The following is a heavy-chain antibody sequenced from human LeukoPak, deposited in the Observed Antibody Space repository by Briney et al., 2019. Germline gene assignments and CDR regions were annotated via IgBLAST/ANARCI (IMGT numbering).Heavy chain of an antibody. Sequence: GGSLRLSCAASGFTFSSYAMSWVRQAPGKGLEWVSAISGSGGSTYYADSVKGRFTISRDNSKDTLYLQMNSLRAEDTAVYYCAKTAHYDSSGYSDYWGQGTLVTVSS. J-gene: IGHJ4*02. D-gene: IGHD3-22*01. CDR3: AKTAHYDSSGYSDY. CDR2: ISGSGGST. CDR1: GFTFSSYA. V-gene: IGHV3-23*01.